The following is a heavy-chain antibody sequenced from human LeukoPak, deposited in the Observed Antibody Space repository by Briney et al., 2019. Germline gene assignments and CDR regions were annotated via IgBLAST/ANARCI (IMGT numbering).Heavy chain of an antibody. CDR2: INPQSGDT. Sequence: GASVKVSCKASGYTFTSYYMHWVRQAPGQGLEWMGWINPQSGDTNYAQKFEGRVTMTRDTSISTAYMELSRLRSDDTAVYYCARDKFRVYDSSGFAFDIWGQGTMVTVSS. CDR1: GYTFTSYY. D-gene: IGHD3-22*01. V-gene: IGHV1-2*02. CDR3: ARDKFRVYDSSGFAFDI. J-gene: IGHJ3*02.